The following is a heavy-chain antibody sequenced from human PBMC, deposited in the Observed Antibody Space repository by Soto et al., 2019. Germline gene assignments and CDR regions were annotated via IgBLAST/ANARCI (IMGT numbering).Heavy chain of an antibody. Sequence: GGSLRLSCATSGFNFSNYWMHWVRQAPGKGPVWVSRINEDESNTNYADSVKGRFTISRDNAKNTLYLQMNSLRAEDTAVYYCARGLFLDYWGQGTRVTVSS. V-gene: IGHV3-74*01. CDR1: GFNFSNYW. CDR3: ARGLFLDY. J-gene: IGHJ4*02. CDR2: INEDESNT. D-gene: IGHD3-3*01.